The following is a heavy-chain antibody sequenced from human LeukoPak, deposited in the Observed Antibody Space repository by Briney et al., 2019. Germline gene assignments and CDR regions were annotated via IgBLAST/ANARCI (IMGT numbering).Heavy chain of an antibody. J-gene: IGHJ4*02. CDR3: ARHTISDY. D-gene: IGHD3-10*01. Sequence: GGSLKISFKGSGYSFISYWINWVRAMPGRDREWMGRIVPSDSYTHYNPSFQGHVTISADTSISTAYLQWSSLMASDTAVYYCARHTISDYWGQGTQVTVSS. CDR2: IVPSDSYT. V-gene: IGHV5-10-1*01. CDR1: GYSFISYW.